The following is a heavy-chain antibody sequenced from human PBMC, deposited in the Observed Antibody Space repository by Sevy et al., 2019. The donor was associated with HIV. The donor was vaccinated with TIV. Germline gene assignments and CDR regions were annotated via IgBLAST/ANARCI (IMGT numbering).Heavy chain of an antibody. CDR1: GFTFSDYA. CDR2: ITSGSSYI. Sequence: GGSLRLSCAASGFTFSDYAINWVRQAPGKGLEWVSSITSGSSYIFYADSVKGRFTVSRDNAKNSLYLQMNSLRAEDTGVYYCPRDNTISEGRYAMDVWGQGTTVIIPS. D-gene: IGHD3-3*01. CDR3: PRDNTISEGRYAMDV. V-gene: IGHV3-21*01. J-gene: IGHJ6*02.